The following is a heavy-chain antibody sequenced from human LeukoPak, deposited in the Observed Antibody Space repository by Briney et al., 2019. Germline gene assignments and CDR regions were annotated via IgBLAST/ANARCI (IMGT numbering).Heavy chain of an antibody. V-gene: IGHV4-39*01. J-gene: IGHJ4*02. CDR1: GGSITTGGHY. Sequence: SETLSLTCTVSGGSITTGGHYWGWIRQPPGKGLEWIGSIDYRERTTYNPSLKSRVTISADTSKNQFSLQLSSVTVTDTAVYYCANYVSGTMRDYRGQGTLVTVSS. D-gene: IGHD3-16*01. CDR3: ANYVSGTMRDY. CDR2: IDYRERT.